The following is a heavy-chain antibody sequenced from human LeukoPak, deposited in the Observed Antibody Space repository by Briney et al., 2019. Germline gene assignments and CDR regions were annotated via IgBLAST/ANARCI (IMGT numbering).Heavy chain of an antibody. CDR1: GGSISSSSYY. CDR2: IYYSGST. Sequence: SETLSLTCTVSGGSISSSSYYWGWIRQPPGKGLEWIGSIYYSGSTYYNPSLKSRVTISVDTSKNQFSLKLSSVTAADTAVYYCARCPHVSLWFGELSEYYFDYWGQGTLVTVSS. D-gene: IGHD3-10*01. V-gene: IGHV4-39*01. J-gene: IGHJ4*02. CDR3: ARCPHVSLWFGELSEYYFDY.